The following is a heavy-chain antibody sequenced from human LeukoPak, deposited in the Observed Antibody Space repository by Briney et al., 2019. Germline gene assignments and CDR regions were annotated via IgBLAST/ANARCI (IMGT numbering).Heavy chain of an antibody. J-gene: IGHJ5*02. CDR1: GGSISSYY. V-gene: IGHV4-59*08. Sequence: PSETLSLTCTVSGGSISSYYWSWIRQPPGKGLEWIGYIYYSGSTNYNPSLKSRVTISVDTSKNQFSLKLSSVTAADTAVYYCARATVTRAGWFDPWGQGTLVTVSS. CDR3: ARATVTRAGWFDP. D-gene: IGHD4-17*01. CDR2: IYYSGST.